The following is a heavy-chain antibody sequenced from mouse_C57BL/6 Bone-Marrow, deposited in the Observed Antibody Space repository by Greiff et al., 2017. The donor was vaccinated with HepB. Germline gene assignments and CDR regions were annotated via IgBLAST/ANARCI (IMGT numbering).Heavy chain of an antibody. V-gene: IGHV1-15*01. CDR3: IYYEAY. D-gene: IGHD2-4*01. CDR2: IDPETGGT. CDR1: GYTFTDYE. J-gene: IGHJ3*01. Sequence: QVHVKQSGAELVRPGASVTLSCKASGYTFTDYEMHWVKQTPVHGLEWIGAIDPETGGTAYNQKFKGKAILTADKSSSTAYMELRSLTSEDSAVYYCIYYEAYWGQGTLVTVSA.